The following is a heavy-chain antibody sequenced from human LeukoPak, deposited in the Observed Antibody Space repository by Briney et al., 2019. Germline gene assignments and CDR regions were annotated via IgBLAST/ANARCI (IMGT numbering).Heavy chain of an antibody. Sequence: GGSLRLSCAASGFTFDDYAMDWVRQAPGKGLEWVSCMSWNSGSIGYADSVKGRFTISRDNAKNSLYLQMNSLRAEDTALYYCATHSDDAAFDIWGQGTMVTVSS. CDR1: GFTFDDYA. CDR3: ATHSDDAAFDI. CDR2: MSWNSGSI. J-gene: IGHJ3*02. D-gene: IGHD1-1*01. V-gene: IGHV3-9*01.